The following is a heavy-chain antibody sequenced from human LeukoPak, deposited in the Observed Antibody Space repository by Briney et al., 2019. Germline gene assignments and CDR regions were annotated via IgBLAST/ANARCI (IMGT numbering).Heavy chain of an antibody. Sequence: GGSLRLSCAASGFTFSIYSMNWVRQAPGKGLEWVSSISSSSSYIYYADSVKGRFTISRDNAKNSLYLQMNSLRAEDTAVYYCARHITGDFDYWGQGTLVTVSS. CDR1: GFTFSIYS. V-gene: IGHV3-21*01. CDR2: ISSSSSYI. D-gene: IGHD7-27*01. CDR3: ARHITGDFDY. J-gene: IGHJ4*02.